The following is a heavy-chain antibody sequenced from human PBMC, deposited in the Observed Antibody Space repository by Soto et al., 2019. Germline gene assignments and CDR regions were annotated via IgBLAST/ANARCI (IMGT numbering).Heavy chain of an antibody. V-gene: IGHV4-59*01. CDR2: LYNSGST. Sequence: QVRLQESGPGLVKPSETLSLTCTVSGGSIRSYYWSWIRQAPGKGLEWIGYLYNSGSTVYNPSLKSRVTISVDTSKNQFSLKLNSVTAVDTAVYYCARDLWGYCGTDCYPLDVWGQGTTVTVSS. J-gene: IGHJ6*02. CDR1: GGSIRSYY. CDR3: ARDLWGYCGTDCYPLDV. D-gene: IGHD2-21*02.